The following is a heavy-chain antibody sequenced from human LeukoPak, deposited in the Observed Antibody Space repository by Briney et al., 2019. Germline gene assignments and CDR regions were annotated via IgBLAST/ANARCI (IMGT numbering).Heavy chain of an antibody. CDR1: GFTFSAYD. V-gene: IGHV3-48*03. Sequence: PGGSLRLSCAASGFTFSAYDMNWVRQAPGKGLEWVSHITSSGSTIYYADSVKGRFTISRDNAKNSLYLQMNSLRAEDTAVYYCARPGYSSSWSAFDIWGQGTTVIVSS. CDR3: ARPGYSSSWSAFDI. D-gene: IGHD6-13*01. J-gene: IGHJ3*02. CDR2: ITSSGSTI.